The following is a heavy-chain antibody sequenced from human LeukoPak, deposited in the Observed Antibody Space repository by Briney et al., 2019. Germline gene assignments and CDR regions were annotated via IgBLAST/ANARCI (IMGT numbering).Heavy chain of an antibody. Sequence: ASVKVSCKASGYTFTSYGISWVRQAPGQGLEWMGWISAYNGNTNYAQKLQGRVTMTTDTSTSTAYMELRSLRSDDTAVYYCARGGYDFWSGYDYYFDYWGQGTLVTVSS. CDR3: ARGGYDFWSGYDYYFDY. CDR1: GYTFTSYG. V-gene: IGHV1-18*01. CDR2: ISAYNGNT. D-gene: IGHD3-3*01. J-gene: IGHJ4*02.